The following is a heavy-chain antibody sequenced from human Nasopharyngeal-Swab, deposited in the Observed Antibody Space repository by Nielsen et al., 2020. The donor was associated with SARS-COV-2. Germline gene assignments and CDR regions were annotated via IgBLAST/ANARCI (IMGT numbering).Heavy chain of an antibody. CDR1: GFTFSSYA. D-gene: IGHD4-23*01. CDR3: AKDLGVESPLWFDY. J-gene: IGHJ4*02. Sequence: GESQKISCTASGFTFSSYALSWVRQAPGKGLEWVSEISGSGGSTYYAESVKGRFTISRDNSKNTLYLQMSSLRAEDTAIYYCAKDLGVESPLWFDYWGQGTLLTVSS. CDR2: ISGSGGST. V-gene: IGHV3-23*01.